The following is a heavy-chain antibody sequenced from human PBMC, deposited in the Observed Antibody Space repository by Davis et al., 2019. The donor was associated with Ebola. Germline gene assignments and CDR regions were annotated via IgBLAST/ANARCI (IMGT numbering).Heavy chain of an antibody. CDR1: GFTFSSYG. J-gene: IGHJ2*01. CDR3: ARLRFLEWLSRTPRYFDL. D-gene: IGHD3-3*01. CDR2: ISYDGSNK. Sequence: PGGSLRLSCAASGFTFSSYGMHWVRQAPGKGLEWVAVISYDGSNKYYADSVKGRFTISRDNSKNTLYLQMNSLRAEDTAVYYCARLRFLEWLSRTPRYFDLWGRGTLVTVSS. V-gene: IGHV3-30*03.